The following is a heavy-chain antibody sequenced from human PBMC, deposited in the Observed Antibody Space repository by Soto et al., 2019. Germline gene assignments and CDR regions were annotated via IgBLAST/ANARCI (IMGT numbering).Heavy chain of an antibody. J-gene: IGHJ4*02. CDR3: ATPYFYCWSGHPSLFAY. Sequence: GGSLRLSCAASGFTFSSYAMSWVRQAPGKGLEWVSAISGSGGSTYYADSVKGRFTISRDNSKNTLYLQMNSLRAEDTAVYYCATPYFYCWSGHPSLFAYWGQGTLVTGSS. CDR1: GFTFSSYA. D-gene: IGHD3-3*01. CDR2: ISGSGGST. V-gene: IGHV3-23*01.